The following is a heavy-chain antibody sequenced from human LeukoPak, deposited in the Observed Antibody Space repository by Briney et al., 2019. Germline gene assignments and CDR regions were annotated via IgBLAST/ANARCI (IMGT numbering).Heavy chain of an antibody. J-gene: IGHJ3*02. D-gene: IGHD1-1*01. CDR2: IRYDGSNK. Sequence: GGSLRLSCAASGFTFSIYGKHWVRQAPGKGLEGGALIRYDGSNKYYADSVKGRFTISRDNAKNSLYLQMNSPRAEDTAVYYCARGMNLERRQAVMARSFDIWGKGTMVTVSS. V-gene: IGHV3-30*02. CDR1: GFTFSIYG. CDR3: ARGMNLERRQAVMARSFDI.